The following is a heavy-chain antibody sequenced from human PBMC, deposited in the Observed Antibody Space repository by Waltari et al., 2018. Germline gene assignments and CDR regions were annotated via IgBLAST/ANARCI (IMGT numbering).Heavy chain of an antibody. D-gene: IGHD2-2*01. V-gene: IGHV3-30*18. CDR3: AKVFLAYCSSTSCSQPGAAFDI. CDR2: IWYDGSNK. J-gene: IGHJ3*02. Sequence: QVQLVESGGGVVQPGRSLRLSCAASGFTFSSYGMHWVRPAPGKGLEWVAVIWYDGSNKYYADSVKGRFTISRDNSKNTLYLQMNSLRAEDTAMYYCAKVFLAYCSSTSCSQPGAAFDIWGQGTMVTVSS. CDR1: GFTFSSYG.